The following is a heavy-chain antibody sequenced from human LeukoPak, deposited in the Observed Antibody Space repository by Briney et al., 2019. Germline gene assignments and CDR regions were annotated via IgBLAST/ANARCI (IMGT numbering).Heavy chain of an antibody. J-gene: IGHJ4*02. CDR1: GGSISSSNDY. V-gene: IGHV4-39*07. Sequence: SETLSLTCTVSGGSISSSNDYWAWIRQPPGQGLEWIGSIYFRGNAYYNPSLKSRVTISVDTSKNQFSLGLSSVTAADTAVYYCAREEDRSGDWGQGTLVTVTS. D-gene: IGHD3-22*01. CDR2: IYFRGNA. CDR3: AREEDRSGD.